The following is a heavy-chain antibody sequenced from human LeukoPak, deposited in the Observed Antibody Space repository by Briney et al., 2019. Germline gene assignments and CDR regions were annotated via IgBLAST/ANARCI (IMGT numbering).Heavy chain of an antibody. J-gene: IGHJ5*02. CDR3: AKVSRGVTAADFDP. Sequence: PGGSLRLSCAASGFTFSSYAMSWVRQAPGKGLDWFSAISGSGGSTYYADSVKGRFTISRDNSKNTLYLQMNSLRAEDTAVYYCAKVSRGVTAADFDPWGQGTLVTVSS. CDR1: GFTFSSYA. CDR2: ISGSGGST. D-gene: IGHD3-10*01. V-gene: IGHV3-23*01.